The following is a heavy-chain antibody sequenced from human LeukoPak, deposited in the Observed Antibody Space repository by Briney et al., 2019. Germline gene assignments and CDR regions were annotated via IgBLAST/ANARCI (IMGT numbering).Heavy chain of an antibody. CDR2: ISPNSGDT. J-gene: IGHJ4*02. CDR1: GYTLTGYY. CDR3: ATLRTGDLDY. D-gene: IGHD7-27*01. V-gene: IGHV1-2*02. Sequence: GASVKVSCKASGYTLTGYYMHWVRQAPGQGLEWMGWISPNSGDTNYAQRFQGRVTMTRDTSITTAYMELSRLRSDDTAVYYCATLRTGDLDYWGQGTLVTVSS.